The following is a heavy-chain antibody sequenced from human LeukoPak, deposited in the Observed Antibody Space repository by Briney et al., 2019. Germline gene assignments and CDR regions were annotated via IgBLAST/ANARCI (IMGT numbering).Heavy chain of an antibody. J-gene: IGHJ4*02. D-gene: IGHD1-7*01. Sequence: GASVKVPCKASGYTFTGYYMHWVRQAPGQGLEWMGWINPNSGGTNYAQKFQGRVTMTRDTSISTAYMELSRLRSDDTAVYYCARETGNWNYLGYWGQGTLVTVSS. CDR2: INPNSGGT. CDR1: GYTFTGYY. V-gene: IGHV1-2*02. CDR3: ARETGNWNYLGY.